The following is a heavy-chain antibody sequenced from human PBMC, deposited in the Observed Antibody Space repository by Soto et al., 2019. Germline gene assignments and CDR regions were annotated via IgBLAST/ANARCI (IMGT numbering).Heavy chain of an antibody. CDR3: ARHGKGVVVAYYGMDV. Sequence: GESLKISCQGSGYSFTSYWISWVRQMPGKVLEWMGRIDPSDSYTNYSPSSQGHVTISADKSISTAYLQWSSLKASDTAMYYCARHGKGVVVAYYGMDVWGQGTTVTVSS. CDR1: GYSFTSYW. CDR2: IDPSDSYT. D-gene: IGHD2-15*01. V-gene: IGHV5-10-1*01. J-gene: IGHJ6*02.